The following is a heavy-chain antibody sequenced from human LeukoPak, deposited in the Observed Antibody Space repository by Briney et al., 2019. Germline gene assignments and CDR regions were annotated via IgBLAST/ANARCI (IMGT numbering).Heavy chain of an antibody. D-gene: IGHD2-21*02. J-gene: IGHJ4*02. V-gene: IGHV3-48*01. CDR2: ITSSSNTI. Sequence: GGSLRLSCAASGFTFSSYGMHWVRQAPGKGLEWLSYITSSSNTIYYADSVKGRLTISRDNAQNSLYLQMNSLRAEDTAVYYCARAPYCGGDCYSPASFDYWGQGTLVTVSS. CDR3: ARAPYCGGDCYSPASFDY. CDR1: GFTFSSYG.